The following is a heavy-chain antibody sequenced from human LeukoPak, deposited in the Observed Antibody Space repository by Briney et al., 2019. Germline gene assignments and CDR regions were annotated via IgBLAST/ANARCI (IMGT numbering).Heavy chain of an antibody. CDR2: IYHSGST. V-gene: IGHV4-38-2*01. Sequence: PSETLSLTCAVSGYSINSGYYWGWIRQPPGKGLEWIGSIYHSGSTFYNPSLKSRVTISVDTSKNHFSLRLSSVTAADTAVYYCARNISLGRDTTMVTVFDYWGQGTLVTVSS. J-gene: IGHJ4*02. CDR1: GYSINSGYY. CDR3: ARNISLGRDTTMVTVFDY. D-gene: IGHD5-18*01.